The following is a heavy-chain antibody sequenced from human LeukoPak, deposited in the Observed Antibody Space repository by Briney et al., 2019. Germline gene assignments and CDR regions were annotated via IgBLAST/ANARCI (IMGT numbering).Heavy chain of an antibody. J-gene: IGHJ4*02. CDR2: ISGSGGNT. D-gene: IGHD2/OR15-2a*01. CDR1: GFTVSSNY. V-gene: IGHV3-23*01. Sequence: GGSLRLSCAASGFTVSSNYMSWVRQAPGKGLEWVSAISGSGGNTYYADSVKGRFTISRDNSKNMLYLQMNSLRAEDTAVYYCAKSTAGFYSDWGQGTLVTVSS. CDR3: AKSTAGFYSD.